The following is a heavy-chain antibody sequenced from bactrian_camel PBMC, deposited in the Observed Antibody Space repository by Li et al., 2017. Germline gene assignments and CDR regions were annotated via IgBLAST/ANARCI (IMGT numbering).Heavy chain of an antibody. V-gene: IGHV3S6*01. J-gene: IGHJ4*01. CDR2: LDSDGSTT. Sequence: HVQLVESGGGSVRPGGSLTLSCTASRYDLSPYCLAWLRQAPGKEREGVASLDSDGSTTYDDSVKGRFTIAFDGAENTLYLQMNSLKPEDTAMYTCAADELVRPPIWTAPTEYRYWGHGTQVTVS. CDR3: AADELVRPPIWTAPTEYRY. CDR1: RYDLSPYC. D-gene: IGHD3*01.